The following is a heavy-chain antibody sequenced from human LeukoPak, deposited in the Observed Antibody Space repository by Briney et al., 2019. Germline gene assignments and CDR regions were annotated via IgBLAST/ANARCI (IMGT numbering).Heavy chain of an antibody. D-gene: IGHD6-25*01. V-gene: IGHV4-59*01. Sequence: SETLSLTCTVSGASISSDYWSWIRQPPGKGLEWIGYIHYTGTTNYNPSLKSRVTISVDTSKTQFSLKLNSVTAADTAVFYCAGELGPIGLFDPWGLGTLVTVSS. CDR2: IHYTGTT. CDR3: AGELGPIGLFDP. J-gene: IGHJ5*02. CDR1: GASISSDY.